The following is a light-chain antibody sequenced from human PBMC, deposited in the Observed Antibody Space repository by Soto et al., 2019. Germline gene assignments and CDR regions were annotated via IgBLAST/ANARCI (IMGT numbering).Light chain of an antibody. CDR1: QIIGTY. Sequence: DILLTQSPSSLSASVGDRVTITCRASQIIGTYLNWYQQKPGKAPKLLIHAVSSLHSGVPSRFSGSGSWTVFTLTISSLEPEDCATYYCQESYSTPSWTFGQGTKV. V-gene: IGKV1-39*01. CDR3: QESYSTPSWT. J-gene: IGKJ1*01. CDR2: AVS.